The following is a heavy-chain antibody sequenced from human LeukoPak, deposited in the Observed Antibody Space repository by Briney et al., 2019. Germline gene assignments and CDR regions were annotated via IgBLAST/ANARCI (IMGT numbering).Heavy chain of an antibody. CDR2: INHSGST. CDR1: GGSFSGYY. Sequence: SETLSLTCAVYGGSFSGYYWSWIRQPPGKGLEWVAEINHSGSTNYNPSLKSRVTISVDTSKNQFSLELSSVTAADTAVYYCARAGCSTCYSRWFDPWGQGTLVTVSS. J-gene: IGHJ5*02. D-gene: IGHD2-15*01. V-gene: IGHV4-34*01. CDR3: ARAGCSTCYSRWFDP.